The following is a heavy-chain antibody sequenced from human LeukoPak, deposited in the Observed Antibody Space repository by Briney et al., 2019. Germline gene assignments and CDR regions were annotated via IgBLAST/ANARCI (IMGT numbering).Heavy chain of an antibody. CDR3: AKAYDSSGYYYGFDY. D-gene: IGHD3-22*01. J-gene: IGHJ4*02. V-gene: IGHV3-23*01. CDR2: ISRSGGST. Sequence: GGSLRLSCAASAFTFSSYAMSWVRQAPGKGLEWVSAISRSGGSTYYADSVKGRFTISRDNSKNTLYLQMNSLRAEDTAVYYCAKAYDSSGYYYGFDYWGQGTLVTVSS. CDR1: AFTFSSYA.